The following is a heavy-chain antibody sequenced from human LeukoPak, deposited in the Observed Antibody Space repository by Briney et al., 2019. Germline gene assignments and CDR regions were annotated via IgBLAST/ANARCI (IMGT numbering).Heavy chain of an antibody. V-gene: IGHV4-61*03. CDR2: IYFTGIT. Sequence: SETLSLTCTVSGNSISSGDNHWGWIRQPPGKGLEWIGFIYFTGITKYNPSLESRVTISVDPSKNHFSLNLTSVTAADTAVYYCAKAPVGYSFVFNWFDLWGQGTLVTVSS. CDR3: AKAPVGYSFVFNWFDL. CDR1: GNSISSGDNH. J-gene: IGHJ5*02. D-gene: IGHD5-18*01.